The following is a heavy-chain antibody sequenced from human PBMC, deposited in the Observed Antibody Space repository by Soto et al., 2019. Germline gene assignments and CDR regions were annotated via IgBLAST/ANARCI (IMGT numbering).Heavy chain of an antibody. CDR3: AREYYGSGSRRYYYYGMDV. Sequence: GGSLRLSCAASGLTFSSYGMHWVRQAPGKGLEWVAVIWYDGSNKYYADSVKGRFTISRDNSKNTLYLQMNSLRAEDTAVYYCAREYYGSGSRRYYYYGMDVWGQGTAVTVSS. CDR1: GLTFSSYG. J-gene: IGHJ6*02. V-gene: IGHV3-33*01. D-gene: IGHD3-10*01. CDR2: IWYDGSNK.